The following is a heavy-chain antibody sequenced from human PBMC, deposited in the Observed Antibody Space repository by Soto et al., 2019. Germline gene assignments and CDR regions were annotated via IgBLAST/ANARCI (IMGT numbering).Heavy chain of an antibody. CDR1: GGSISSYY. J-gene: IGHJ4*02. CDR3: ARAFGYSYVFDY. CDR2: IYYSGST. D-gene: IGHD5-18*01. V-gene: IGHV4-59*01. Sequence: SETLSLTCTVSGGSISSYYWSWIRQPPGKGLEWIGYIYYSGSTNYNPSLKSRVTISVDTSKNQFSLKLSSVTAADTAVYYCARAFGYSYVFDYWGQGTLVTVSS.